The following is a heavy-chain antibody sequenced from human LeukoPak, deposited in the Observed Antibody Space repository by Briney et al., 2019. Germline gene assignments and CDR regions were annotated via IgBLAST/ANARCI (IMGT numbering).Heavy chain of an antibody. V-gene: IGHV3-23*01. D-gene: IGHD6-13*01. CDR1: GFTFANYA. J-gene: IGHJ4*02. CDR2: INPSGESI. Sequence: PGGSLRLSCAASGFTFANYAMTWVRQAPGKGLEWVSTINPSGESINFADSVRGRFTISRDNSKNTLYLQMNSLRAEDTAVYYCARELAAAGTFRFDYWGQGTLVTVSS. CDR3: ARELAAAGTFRFDY.